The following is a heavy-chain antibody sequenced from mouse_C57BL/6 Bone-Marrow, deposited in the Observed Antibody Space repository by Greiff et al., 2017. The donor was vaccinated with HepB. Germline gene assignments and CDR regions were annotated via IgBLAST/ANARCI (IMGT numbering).Heavy chain of an antibody. J-gene: IGHJ3*01. V-gene: IGHV5-4*01. Sequence: EVQLVESGGGLVKPGGSLKLSCAASGFTFSSYAMSWVRQTPEKRLEWVATISDGGSYTYYPDNVKGRFTISRDNAKNNLYLQMSHLKSEDTSMYSCARDRRYAWFAYWGQGTLVSVSA. CDR3: ARDRRYAWFAY. CDR1: GFTFSSYA. D-gene: IGHD2-12*01. CDR2: ISDGGSYT.